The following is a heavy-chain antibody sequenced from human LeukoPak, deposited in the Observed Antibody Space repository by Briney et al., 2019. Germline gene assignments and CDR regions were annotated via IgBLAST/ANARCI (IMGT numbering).Heavy chain of an antibody. D-gene: IGHD3-10*01. CDR1: GYTFTSYY. V-gene: IGHV1-46*01. CDR3: ARGSWYFNYYGSGSYYYYFDY. J-gene: IGHJ4*02. Sequence: GASVKVSCKASGYTFTSYYMHWVRQAPGQGLEWMGIINPSGGSTSYAQKFQGRVTMTRDTSTSTVYMELSSLRSEDTAVYYCARGSWYFNYYGSGSYYYYFDYWGQGTLVTVSS. CDR2: INPSGGST.